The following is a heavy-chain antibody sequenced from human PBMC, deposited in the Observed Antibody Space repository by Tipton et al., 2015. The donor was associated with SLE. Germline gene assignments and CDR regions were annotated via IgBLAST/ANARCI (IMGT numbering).Heavy chain of an antibody. V-gene: IGHV4-59*01. CDR1: GGSITGYY. J-gene: IGHJ3*02. CDR3: ARSLHEIVVVPAALDALHI. D-gene: IGHD2-2*01. Sequence: QLVQSGPEVKPSETLSLTCTVSGGSITGYYWSWIRQPPGKGLEWIGYIYYSGSTNYNPSLKSRVTISLDTSENQFSLKLSSVTAADTAVYFCARSLHEIVVVPAALDALHIWGQGTMVTVSS. CDR2: IYYSGST.